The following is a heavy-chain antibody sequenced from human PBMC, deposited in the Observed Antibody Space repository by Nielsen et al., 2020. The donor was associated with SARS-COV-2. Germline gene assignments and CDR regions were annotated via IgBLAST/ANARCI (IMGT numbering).Heavy chain of an antibody. J-gene: IGHJ6*03. V-gene: IGHV1-18*04. Sequence: ASVKVSCKASGYTFTSYGISWVRQAPGQGLEWMGWISAYNGNTNYAQKLQGRVTMTTDTSTSTAYMELRSLRSDDTAVYYCARAEAKSSWSGYYRVYYYYYMDVWGKGTTVTVSS. CDR2: ISAYNGNT. CDR1: GYTFTSYG. CDR3: ARAEAKSSWSGYYRVYYYYYMDV. D-gene: IGHD3-3*01.